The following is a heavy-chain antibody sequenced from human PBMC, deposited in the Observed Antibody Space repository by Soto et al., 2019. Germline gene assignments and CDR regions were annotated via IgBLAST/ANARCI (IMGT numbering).Heavy chain of an antibody. CDR3: AKDKCVFNWATYYFAY. D-gene: IGHD1-1*01. J-gene: IGHJ4*02. CDR2: TSYDGNNE. V-gene: IGHV3-30*18. CDR1: GFTFSNYA. Sequence: GGSLRLSCAASGFTFSNYAMHWVRQAPGKGLEWVSLTSYDGNNEYYTDSVKGRFTISRDNSKNTLFLQMNSPRPEDTAVYYCAKDKCVFNWATYYFAYWGQGALVTVSS.